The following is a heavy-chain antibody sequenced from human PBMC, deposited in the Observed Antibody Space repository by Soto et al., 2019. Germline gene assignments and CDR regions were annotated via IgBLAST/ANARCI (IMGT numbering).Heavy chain of an antibody. V-gene: IGHV4-39*02. CDR1: GDSITKSGHY. CDR3: TRLLTPYDTPDPSGIGV. D-gene: IGHD3-9*01. Sequence: PSETLSLTCTVSGDSITKSGHYWGWIRQPPGKALEWFMGIDYRGSTHYNPALRSRITMSIDTSKKFFSQKLTSVSASDTALYCCTRLLTPYDTPDPSGIGVWGQGTTVTVSS. J-gene: IGHJ6*02. CDR2: IDYRGST.